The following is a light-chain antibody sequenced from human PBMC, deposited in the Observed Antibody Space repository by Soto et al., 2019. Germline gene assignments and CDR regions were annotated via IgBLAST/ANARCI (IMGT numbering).Light chain of an antibody. CDR3: QQYGSSPWT. Sequence: EIVLTQSPGTLSLSPGERATLSCRASQSVSSSYLAWYQQKPGQAPRPLIYGASSRAIGIPDRFSGSGSGTDFTLTISRLAAEDFAVYYCQQYGSSPWTFGQGTKVEIK. CDR2: GAS. V-gene: IGKV3-20*01. CDR1: QSVSSSY. J-gene: IGKJ1*01.